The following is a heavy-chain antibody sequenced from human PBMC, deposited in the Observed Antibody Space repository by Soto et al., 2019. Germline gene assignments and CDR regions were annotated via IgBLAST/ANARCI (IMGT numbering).Heavy chain of an antibody. CDR2: IFYSGST. CDR1: GGSISSSNYY. D-gene: IGHD4-17*01. Sequence: QLQLQESGPGLVKPSETLSLTCTVSGGSISSSNYYWGWIRQPPGKGLEWIGNIFYSGSTYYNPSLKSRVTISVDTSKNQFSLNLSSVTAADTAVYYCARKEPNGDYVGWFDPWGQGTLVTVSS. J-gene: IGHJ5*02. V-gene: IGHV4-39*01. CDR3: ARKEPNGDYVGWFDP.